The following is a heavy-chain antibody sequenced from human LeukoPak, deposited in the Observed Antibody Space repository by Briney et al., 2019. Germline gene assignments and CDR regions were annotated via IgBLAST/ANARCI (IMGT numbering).Heavy chain of an antibody. CDR3: AAGRPYSLLDY. CDR2: FDVIDGET. J-gene: IGHJ4*02. D-gene: IGHD5-18*01. V-gene: IGHV1-24*01. CDR1: GSSLTELS. Sequence: ASVKVSCTVSGSSLTELSLYWVRQAPGKGLEWMGGFDVIDGETFYAQKFQGRVTMTEDSSADTAYMELRSLTSDDTALYYCAAGRPYSLLDYWGQGTLVTVLS.